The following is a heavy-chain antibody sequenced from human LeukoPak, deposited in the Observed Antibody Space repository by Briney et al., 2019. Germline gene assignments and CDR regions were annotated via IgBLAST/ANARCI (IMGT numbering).Heavy chain of an antibody. V-gene: IGHV6-1*01. CDR1: GDSVSRNSVA. CDR3: VRETYNYWSDFTPPYYMDV. CDR2: TYYRSKWDN. J-gene: IGHJ6*03. Sequence: SQTLSLTCGISGDSVSRNSVACNWIRQSPSRGLEWLGRTYYRSKWDNDYAISVKGRITIKSDTTKNQFSLQLNSVTPEDAAVYYCVRETYNYWSDFTPPYYMDVWGKGTTVTVSS. D-gene: IGHD3-3*01.